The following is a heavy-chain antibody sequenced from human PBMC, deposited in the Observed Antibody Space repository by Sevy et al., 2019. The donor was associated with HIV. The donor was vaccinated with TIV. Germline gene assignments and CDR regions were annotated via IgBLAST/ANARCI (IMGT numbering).Heavy chain of an antibody. CDR2: IYYSGST. D-gene: IGHD3-3*01. J-gene: IGHJ4*02. V-gene: IGHV4-39*01. CDR1: SGSISSSSYY. Sequence: SETLSLTCTVSSGSISSSSYYWGWIRQPPGKGLEWIGSIYYSGSTYYHPSLKSRVTISVDTSKNQFSLKLSSVTAADTAVYYCARTYDFWSGYYYWGQGTLVTVSS. CDR3: ARTYDFWSGYYY.